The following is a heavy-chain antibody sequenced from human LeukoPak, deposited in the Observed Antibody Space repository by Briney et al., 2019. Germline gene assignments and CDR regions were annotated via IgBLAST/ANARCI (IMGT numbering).Heavy chain of an antibody. CDR2: IKSKTDGGTT. J-gene: IGHJ4*02. V-gene: IGHV3-15*01. CDR3: TTDSSYRITMVRGVIIKMKDLDY. D-gene: IGHD3-10*01. Sequence: GGSLRLSCAASGFTFSNAWMSWVRQAPGKGLEWVGRIKSKTDGGTTDYAAPVKGRFTISRDDSKNTLYLQMNSVKTEDTTVYYCTTDSSYRITMVRGVIIKMKDLDYWGQGTLVTVSS. CDR1: GFTFSNAW.